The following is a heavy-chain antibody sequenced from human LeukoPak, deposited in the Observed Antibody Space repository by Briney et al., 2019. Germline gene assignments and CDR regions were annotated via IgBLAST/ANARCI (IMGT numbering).Heavy chain of an antibody. D-gene: IGHD6-13*01. J-gene: IGHJ4*02. CDR2: IWPGGSDT. CDR3: ARGDSSTWHEY. Sequence: GESLKISCKGSGCSFTNYWIGWVRQMPGKGLEWMGIIWPGGSDTRYSPSFQGQVTMSADKSISTAYLQWTSLKASDTAMYYCARGDSSTWHEYWGQGTLVTVSS. V-gene: IGHV5-51*01. CDR1: GCSFTNYW.